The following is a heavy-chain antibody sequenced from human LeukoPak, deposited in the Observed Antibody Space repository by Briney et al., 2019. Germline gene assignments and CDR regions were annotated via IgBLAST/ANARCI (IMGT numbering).Heavy chain of an antibody. CDR2: ISSSSSTI. D-gene: IGHD3-10*01. CDR3: ASYGSGRRPYYYYYGMDV. Sequence: GGSLRLSCVGSGFTFSSYHMNWVRQAPGKGLEWVSYISSSSSTIYYADSVKGRFTISRDNSKNTLYLQMNSLRAEDTAVYYCASYGSGRRPYYYYYGMDVWGQGTTVTVSS. CDR1: GFTFSSYH. J-gene: IGHJ6*02. V-gene: IGHV3-48*01.